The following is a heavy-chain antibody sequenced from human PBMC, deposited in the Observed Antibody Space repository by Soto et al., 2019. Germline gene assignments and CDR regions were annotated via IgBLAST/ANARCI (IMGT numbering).Heavy chain of an antibody. Sequence: RLSCAASAFTFSGYWMHWVRQAPGRGLVWVSRLNSDGSTTNYADSVKGRFTISRDNAKNTLYLEMNSLGADDTAVYYCARGIKNYYGMDVXGQGTTVTVSS. CDR1: AFTFSGYW. J-gene: IGHJ6*02. D-gene: IGHD2-21*01. CDR3: ARGIKNYYGMDV. V-gene: IGHV3-74*01. CDR2: LNSDGSTT.